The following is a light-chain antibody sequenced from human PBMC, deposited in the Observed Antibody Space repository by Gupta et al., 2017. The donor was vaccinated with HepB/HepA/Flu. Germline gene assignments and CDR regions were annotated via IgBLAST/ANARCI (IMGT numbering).Light chain of an antibody. CDR1: SSYVGGYNY. CDR3: SSYTSSSTLVV. J-gene: IGLJ2*01. V-gene: IGLV2-14*03. Sequence: QSALTPPAPVSGSPAQSIPISFTGTSSYVGGYNYVSWYQQHPGKAPKLMIYDVSNRPPGVANRFSGSKSGNTASVTSSGLQAEDEADYYCSSYTSSSTLVVFGGGTKLTVL. CDR2: DVS.